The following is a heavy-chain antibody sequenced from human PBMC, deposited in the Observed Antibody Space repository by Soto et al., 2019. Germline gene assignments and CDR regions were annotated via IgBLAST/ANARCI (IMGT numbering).Heavy chain of an antibody. J-gene: IGHJ4*02. CDR1: GGSFSGYY. D-gene: IGHD5-12*01. Sequence: SETLSLTCAVYGGSFSGYYWSWIRQPPGKGLEWIGEINHSGSTNYNPSLKSRVTISVDTSKNQFSLKLSSVTAADTAVYYCARIEISTSYDYYFDYWGQGTLVTVSS. CDR3: ARIEISTSYDYYFDY. V-gene: IGHV4-34*01. CDR2: INHSGST.